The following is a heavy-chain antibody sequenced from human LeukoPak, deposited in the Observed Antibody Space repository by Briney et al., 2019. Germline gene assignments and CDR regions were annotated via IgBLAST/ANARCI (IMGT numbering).Heavy chain of an antibody. V-gene: IGHV1-69*13. CDR1: GGTFSSYA. CDR3: AIARPPHRKQQLVFDFDY. J-gene: IGHJ4*02. D-gene: IGHD6-13*01. Sequence: ASVKVSCKASGGTFSSYAISWVRQAPGQGLEWMGGIIPIFGTANYAQKFQGRVTITADESTSTAYMELSSLRSEDTAVYYCAIARPPHRKQQLVFDFDYWGQGTLVTVSS. CDR2: IIPIFGTA.